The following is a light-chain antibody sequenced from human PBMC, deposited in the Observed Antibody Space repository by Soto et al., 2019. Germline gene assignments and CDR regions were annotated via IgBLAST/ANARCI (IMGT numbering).Light chain of an antibody. CDR2: GAS. J-gene: IGKJ3*01. Sequence: ERVMTQSPATLSVSPGERATLSCRASQSVGSNLAWYQQKPGQAPRLLIFGASSRATGVPARFSGSGSGTEFTLTINSLQSEDFAVYFCQQYDNLPLTFGPGTKVDIX. V-gene: IGKV3-15*01. CDR1: QSVGSN. CDR3: QQYDNLPLT.